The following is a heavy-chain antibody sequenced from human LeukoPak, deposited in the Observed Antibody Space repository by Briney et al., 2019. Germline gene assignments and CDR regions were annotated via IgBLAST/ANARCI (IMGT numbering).Heavy chain of an antibody. CDR3: AREGATGGRPFDP. D-gene: IGHD2-15*01. Sequence: SETLSLTCAVYGGSFSGYYWSWIRQPPGKGLEWIGEINHSGSTNYNPSLKSRVTISVDTSKNQFSLKLSSVTAADTAVYYCAREGATGGRPFDPWGQGTLVTVSS. V-gene: IGHV4-34*01. J-gene: IGHJ5*02. CDR2: INHSGST. CDR1: GGSFSGYY.